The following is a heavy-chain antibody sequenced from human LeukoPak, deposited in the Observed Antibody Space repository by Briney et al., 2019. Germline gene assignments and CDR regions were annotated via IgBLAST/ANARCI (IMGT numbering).Heavy chain of an antibody. D-gene: IGHD5-12*01. V-gene: IGHV5-51*01. CDR1: GYSFTSYW. J-gene: IGHJ3*02. CDR2: IYPGDSDT. Sequence: GEPLKISFKCSGYSFTSYWICRVRLMPGKGLELMGIIYPGDSDTRYNPSFHRHVTISADKYISTAYLQWSSLKASDTAMYYCARPHSRYEVYAFDIWGQETMVTVSS. CDR3: ARPHSRYEVYAFDI.